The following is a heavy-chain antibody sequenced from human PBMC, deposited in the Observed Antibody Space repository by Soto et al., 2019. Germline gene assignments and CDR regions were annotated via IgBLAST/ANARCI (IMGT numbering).Heavy chain of an antibody. Sequence: ASVKVSCKASGYTFTSYGMNWVRQAPGRGLEWMGWINPGNGNTKYSQKFQGRVIIERDTSASTAYMELSSLRSEDTAVYYRATLELRPWFDPWGQGTLVTVSS. J-gene: IGHJ5*02. CDR3: ATLELRPWFDP. V-gene: IGHV1-3*01. D-gene: IGHD1-7*01. CDR1: GYTFTSYG. CDR2: INPGNGNT.